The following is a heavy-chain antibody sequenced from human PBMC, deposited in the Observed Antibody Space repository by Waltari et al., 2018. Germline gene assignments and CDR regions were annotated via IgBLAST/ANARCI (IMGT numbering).Heavy chain of an antibody. Sequence: EVQLVQSGAEVKKPGESLKISCKGSGYSFTSYWIGGVRQMPGKGLEGLGLIYPADPGTRYSPSFQVQVTISADKSISTAYLQWSSLKATDTAMYDCARHIGGYHYYYYYMDVWGKGTTVTVSS. J-gene: IGHJ6*03. CDR1: GYSFTSYW. V-gene: IGHV5-51*01. D-gene: IGHD1-26*01. CDR2: IYPADPGT. CDR3: ARHIGGYHYYYYYMDV.